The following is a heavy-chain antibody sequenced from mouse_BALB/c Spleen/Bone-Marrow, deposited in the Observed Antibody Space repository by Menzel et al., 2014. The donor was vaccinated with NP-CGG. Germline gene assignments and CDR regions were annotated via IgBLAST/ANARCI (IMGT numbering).Heavy chain of an antibody. V-gene: IGHV2-4-1*01. D-gene: IGHD4-1*01. CDR1: GFSLTSYG. Sequence: LQESGPGLVQPPQSLSITCTVSGFSLTSYGVHWVRQSPGKGLEWLGVIWSGGSTDYNAAFISRLSISKNNSKSQVFFKMNSLQADDTAIYYCASNWDYAMDYWGQGTSVTVSS. CDR3: ASNWDYAMDY. CDR2: IWSGGST. J-gene: IGHJ4*01.